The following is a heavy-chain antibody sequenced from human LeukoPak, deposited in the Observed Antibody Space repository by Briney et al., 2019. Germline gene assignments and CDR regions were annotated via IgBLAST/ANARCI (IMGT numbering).Heavy chain of an antibody. CDR1: GFTFSSYA. D-gene: IGHD3-10*01. V-gene: IGHV3-23*01. CDR2: ISGSGGST. Sequence: PGGSLRLSCAASGFTFSSYAMSWVRQAPGKGLEWASAISGSGGSTYYADSVKGRFTISRDNSKNTLYLQMNSLRAEDTAVYYCASSMVRGVMRYWGQGTLVTVSS. J-gene: IGHJ4*02. CDR3: ASSMVRGVMRY.